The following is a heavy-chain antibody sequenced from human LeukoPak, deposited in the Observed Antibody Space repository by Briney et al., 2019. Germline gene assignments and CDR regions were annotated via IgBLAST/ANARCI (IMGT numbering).Heavy chain of an antibody. CDR2: INHSGST. Sequence: SETLSLTCAVYGGSFSVYHWSWIRQPPGKGLEWIGEINHSGSTNYIPSLKSRVTISVDTSKNQFSLKLSSVTAADTAVYYCARLVRGIYDYFDYWGQGTLVTVSS. CDR3: ARLVRGIYDYFDY. CDR1: GGSFSVYH. D-gene: IGHD3-10*01. V-gene: IGHV4-34*01. J-gene: IGHJ4*02.